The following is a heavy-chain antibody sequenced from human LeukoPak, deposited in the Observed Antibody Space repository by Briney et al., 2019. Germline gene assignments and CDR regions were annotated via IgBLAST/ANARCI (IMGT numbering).Heavy chain of an antibody. CDR2: INPNSGGT. Sequence: ASVKVSCKASGYTFTGYYIHWVRQAPGQGLEWMGRINPNSGGTNYAQKFQGRVTMTRDTSISTAYMELGRLRSDDTAVYYCARRQDYYDSSAVGYWFDPWGQGTLVTVSS. V-gene: IGHV1-2*06. J-gene: IGHJ5*02. D-gene: IGHD3-22*01. CDR3: ARRQDYYDSSAVGYWFDP. CDR1: GYTFTGYY.